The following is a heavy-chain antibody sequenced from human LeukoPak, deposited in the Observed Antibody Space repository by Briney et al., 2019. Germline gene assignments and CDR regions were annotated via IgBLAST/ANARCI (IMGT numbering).Heavy chain of an antibody. Sequence: ASVKVSCKASGNTFTGYYIHWVRQAPGQGLEWMGWINPNSGGTNYAQKFQGRVTMTRDTSISTAYMELSRLRSEDTAVYYCARDRSSLGGGIAYWGQGTLVTVSS. D-gene: IGHD6-6*01. J-gene: IGHJ4*02. CDR2: INPNSGGT. CDR1: GNTFTGYY. CDR3: ARDRSSLGGGIAY. V-gene: IGHV1-2*02.